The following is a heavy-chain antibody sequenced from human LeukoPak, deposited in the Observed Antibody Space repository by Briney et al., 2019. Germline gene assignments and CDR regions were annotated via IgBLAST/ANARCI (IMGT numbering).Heavy chain of an antibody. CDR1: GFTFSSYA. J-gene: IGHJ4*02. D-gene: IGHD4-17*01. V-gene: IGHV3-23*01. CDR2: ISGSGGST. Sequence: PGGSLRLSCAASGFTFSSYAMSWVRQAPGKGLEWVSAISGSGGSTYYADSVKGRFTISRDNSKNTLYLQMNSLRVEDTAVYYCAKDFGYGDYSLDYWGQGTLVTVSS. CDR3: AKDFGYGDYSLDY.